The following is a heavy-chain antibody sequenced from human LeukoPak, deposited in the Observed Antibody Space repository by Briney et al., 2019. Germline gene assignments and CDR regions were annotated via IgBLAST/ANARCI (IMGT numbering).Heavy chain of an antibody. V-gene: IGHV3-7*01. D-gene: IGHD3-22*01. Sequence: GGTLRLSCAASGFTFSSYWMSWVRQAPGKGLEWVANIKQDGSEKYYVDSVKGRFTISRDNAKNSLYLKMNSLRAEVTAVYYCARARITMIAPSPFDYWGQGTLVTVSS. CDR3: ARARITMIAPSPFDY. J-gene: IGHJ4*02. CDR1: GFTFSSYW. CDR2: IKQDGSEK.